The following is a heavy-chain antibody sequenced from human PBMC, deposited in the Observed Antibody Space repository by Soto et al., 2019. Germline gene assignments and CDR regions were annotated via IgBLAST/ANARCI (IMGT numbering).Heavy chain of an antibody. Sequence: QVQLGQSGAEVKKPGASVKVSCKASGYTFTSYYMHWVRQAPGQGLEWMGIINHSGGSTSYAQKFQGGVSMTRDTSKITVYMELSSLRCDGTALYYCARTECSGRSCYSQLRKALDICAQGTMVTVAS. CDR1: GYTFTSYY. CDR2: INHSGGST. V-gene: IGHV1-46*03. D-gene: IGHD2-15*01. J-gene: IGHJ3*02. CDR3: ARTECSGRSCYSQLRKALDI.